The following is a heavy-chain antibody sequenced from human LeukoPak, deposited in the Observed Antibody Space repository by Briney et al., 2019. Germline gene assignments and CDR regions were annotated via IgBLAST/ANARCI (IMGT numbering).Heavy chain of an antibody. Sequence: SETLSLTCTVSGGSISSYYWSWIRQPPGKGLEWIGYIYYSGSTNYNPSLKSRVTISVDTSKNQFSLKLSSVTAADTAVYYCARDYYDSSGYSASYFDYWGQGTLVTVPS. J-gene: IGHJ4*02. CDR2: IYYSGST. V-gene: IGHV4-59*01. D-gene: IGHD3-22*01. CDR1: GGSISSYY. CDR3: ARDYYDSSGYSASYFDY.